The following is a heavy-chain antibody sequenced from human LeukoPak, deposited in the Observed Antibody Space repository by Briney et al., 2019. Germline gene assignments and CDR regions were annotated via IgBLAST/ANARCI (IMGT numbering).Heavy chain of an antibody. J-gene: IGHJ3*02. CDR1: GGSISSSSYY. CDR3: ARTAMTTVVTRDDAFDI. V-gene: IGHV4-39*07. Sequence: PSETLSLTCTVSGGSISSSSYYWGWIRQPPGKGLERIGSIYYSGSTYYNPSLKSRVTISVDTSKNQFSLQLNSVTPEDTAVYYCARTAMTTVVTRDDAFDIWGQGTMVTVSS. CDR2: IYYSGST. D-gene: IGHD4-23*01.